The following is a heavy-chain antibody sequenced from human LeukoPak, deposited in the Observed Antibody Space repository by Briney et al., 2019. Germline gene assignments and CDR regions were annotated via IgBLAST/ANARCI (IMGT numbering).Heavy chain of an antibody. J-gene: IGHJ4*02. D-gene: IGHD6-19*01. V-gene: IGHV4-59*08. Sequence: KPSETLSLTCTVSGGSVNNYYWSWIRQPPGKGLDWIGYIYRGNTKYNPSLKSRVTISMDTSQNQISLKLISGTAADTAVYYCARHTVGSGWYDYWGQGTLVTVSS. CDR3: ARHTVGSGWYDY. CDR1: GGSVNNYY. CDR2: IYRGNT.